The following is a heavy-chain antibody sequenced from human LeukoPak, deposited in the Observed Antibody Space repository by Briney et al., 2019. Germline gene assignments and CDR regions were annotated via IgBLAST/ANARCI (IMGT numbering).Heavy chain of an antibody. CDR1: GFTFSSYE. CDR3: AREGIKYSSGWYLDY. Sequence: PGGSLRLSCAASGFTFSSYEVNWVRQAPGKGLEWVSYISSSGSTIYYADSVKGRFTISRDNAKNSLYLQMNSLRAEDTAVYYCAREGIKYSSGWYLDYWGQGTLVTVSS. D-gene: IGHD6-19*01. J-gene: IGHJ4*02. V-gene: IGHV3-48*03. CDR2: ISSSGSTI.